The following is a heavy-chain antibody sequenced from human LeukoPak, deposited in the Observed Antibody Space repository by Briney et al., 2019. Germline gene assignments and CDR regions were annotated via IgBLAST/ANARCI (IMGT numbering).Heavy chain of an antibody. J-gene: IGHJ4*02. CDR3: AKDFLGYYGSGSYYVQRFFDY. V-gene: IGHV3-23*01. Sequence: GGSLRLSCAASGFTFSSYGMSWVRQAPGKGLEWVSAISGSGGSTYYADSVKGRFTISRDNSKNTLYLQMKSLRAEGTAVYYCAKDFLGYYGSGSYYVQRFFDYWGQGTLVTVSS. CDR1: GFTFSSYG. D-gene: IGHD3-10*01. CDR2: ISGSGGST.